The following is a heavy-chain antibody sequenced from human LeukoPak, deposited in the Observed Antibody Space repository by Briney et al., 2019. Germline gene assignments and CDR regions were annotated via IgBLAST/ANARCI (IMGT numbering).Heavy chain of an antibody. J-gene: IGHJ5*02. D-gene: IGHD2-15*01. V-gene: IGHV1-2*02. Sequence: ASVKVSCKASGYTFTGYYMHWVRQAPGQGLEWMGWINPNSGGTNYAQKFQGRVTMTRDTSISTGYMELSRLRSDDTAVYYCARAGYCSGGSCLRNWFDPWGQGTLVTVSS. CDR1: GYTFTGYY. CDR3: ARAGYCSGGSCLRNWFDP. CDR2: INPNSGGT.